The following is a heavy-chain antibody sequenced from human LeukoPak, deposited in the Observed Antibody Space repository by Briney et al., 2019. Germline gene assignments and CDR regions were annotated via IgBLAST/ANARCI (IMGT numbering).Heavy chain of an antibody. CDR2: ISDDGSIK. CDR1: QFSFSDYA. V-gene: IGHV3-30*03. CDR3: ARDFVPPSPDYFDF. D-gene: IGHD6-6*01. Sequence: GGSLRLSCAASQFSFSDYAMHWVRQAPDKGLEWVAVISDDGSIKIYRDSVKGRFTISRDNSKNTLYLEMNSLRADDTALYYCARDFVPPSPDYFDFWGQGTLVPVSS. J-gene: IGHJ4*02.